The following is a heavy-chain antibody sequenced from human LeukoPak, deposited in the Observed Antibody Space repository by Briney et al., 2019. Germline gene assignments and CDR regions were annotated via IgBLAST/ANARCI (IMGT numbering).Heavy chain of an antibody. CDR1: GGSISSTNW. CDR2: IYHSGSP. V-gene: IGHV4-4*02. J-gene: IGHJ3*02. CDR3: ARRGSYYGLSLDI. D-gene: IGHD1-26*01. Sequence: SETLSLTCTVSGGSISSTNWWSWVRQPPGKGLEWIGEIYHSGSPNYNPSLKSRVSISVDKSKNQFSLNLSSVTAADTAVYFCARRGSYYGLSLDIWGQGTVITVSS.